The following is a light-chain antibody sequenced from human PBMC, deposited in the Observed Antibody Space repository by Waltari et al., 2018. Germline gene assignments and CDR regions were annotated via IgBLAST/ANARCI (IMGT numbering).Light chain of an antibody. J-gene: IGLJ1*01. CDR2: YDS. Sequence: SYALTQPPSVSVAPGTTARLTCGGDNLGSYSVHWYQQKPGQAPVLVIFYDSDRPSGIPERFSGSNSGNTATLTISSVEAGDEAKYYCHVWHPDMDPGVFGPGTEVSV. CDR3: HVWHPDMDPGV. CDR1: NLGSYS. V-gene: IGLV3-21*04.